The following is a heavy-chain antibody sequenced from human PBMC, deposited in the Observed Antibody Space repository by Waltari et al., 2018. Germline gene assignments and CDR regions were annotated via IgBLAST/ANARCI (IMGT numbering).Heavy chain of an antibody. CDR2: IIPIFGTA. D-gene: IGHD1-26*01. CDR1: GRTFSSYA. V-gene: IGHV1-69*01. CDR3: ARPHSGSYPLHAFDI. J-gene: IGHJ3*02. Sequence: QVQLVQAGAEVKKPGSSVKVSCKASGRTFSSYAISWVRQAPGQGLEWMGGIIPIFGTANYAQKFQGRVTITADESTSTAYMELSSLRSEDTAVYYCARPHSGSYPLHAFDIWGQGTMVTVSS.